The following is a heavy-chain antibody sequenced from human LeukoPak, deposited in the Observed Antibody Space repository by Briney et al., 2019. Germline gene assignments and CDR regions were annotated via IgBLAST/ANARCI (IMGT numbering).Heavy chain of an antibody. Sequence: PGGSLRLSCAASGFTFSSYAMSWVRQAPGKGLEWVPAISGSGGSTYYADSVKGRFTISRDNSKNTLYLQMNSLRAEDTAVYYCAKDGTPTDYGDYDPYFDYWGQGTLVTVSS. CDR1: GFTFSSYA. V-gene: IGHV3-23*01. J-gene: IGHJ4*02. D-gene: IGHD4-17*01. CDR2: ISGSGGST. CDR3: AKDGTPTDYGDYDPYFDY.